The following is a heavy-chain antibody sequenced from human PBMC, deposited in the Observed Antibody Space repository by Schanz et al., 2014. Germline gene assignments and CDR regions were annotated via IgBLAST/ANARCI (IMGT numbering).Heavy chain of an antibody. V-gene: IGHV3-21*04. Sequence: VQLVESGGGVVQPGRSLRLSCAASGFTFSSYGMHWVRQAPGKGLEWVSYVSRSTPDIYYADSVKGRFTMSRDNAKNSVFLQMNSLRAEDTAVYYCAKGRFGELSAFDIWGQGTMVTVSS. D-gene: IGHD3-10*01. CDR2: VSRSTPDI. CDR1: GFTFSSYG. CDR3: AKGRFGELSAFDI. J-gene: IGHJ3*02.